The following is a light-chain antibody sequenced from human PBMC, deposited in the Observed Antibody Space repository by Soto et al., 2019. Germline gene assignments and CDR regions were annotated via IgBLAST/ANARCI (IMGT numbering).Light chain of an antibody. CDR1: SPNIGSNI. Sequence: QSVLTQPPSASGTPGQRVTISCSGGSPNIGSNIVNWYQQLPGAAPKLLIYSNNQRPSGVPDRFSGSKSGTSASLAISGLQSEDEAHYYCAAWDDSLNGPVFGGGTKLTVL. V-gene: IGLV1-44*01. CDR3: AAWDDSLNGPV. J-gene: IGLJ2*01. CDR2: SNN.